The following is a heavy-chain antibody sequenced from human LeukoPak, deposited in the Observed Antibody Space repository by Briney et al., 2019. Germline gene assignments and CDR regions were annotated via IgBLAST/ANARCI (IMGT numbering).Heavy chain of an antibody. Sequence: PSETLSLTCTVSGGSISSYYWNWIRQPPGKGLEWVGYIYYSGSTYYNPSLKSRVTISVDTSKNQFSLKLSSVTAADTAVYYCAKRPAMVRGVYFDYWGQGTLVTVSS. J-gene: IGHJ4*02. CDR1: GGSISSYY. V-gene: IGHV4-59*08. CDR2: IYYSGST. CDR3: AKRPAMVRGVYFDY. D-gene: IGHD3-10*01.